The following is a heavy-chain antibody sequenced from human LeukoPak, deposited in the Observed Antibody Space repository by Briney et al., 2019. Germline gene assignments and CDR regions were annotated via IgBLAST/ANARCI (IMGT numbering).Heavy chain of an antibody. Sequence: GGSLRLSCAASGFTVSSNYMSWVRQAPGKGLEWVSVIYSGGSTYYADSVKGRFTISGDNSKNTLYLQMNSLRAEDTAVYYCARGLTAAGDAFDIWGQGTMVTVSS. D-gene: IGHD6-13*01. J-gene: IGHJ3*02. V-gene: IGHV3-66*01. CDR3: ARGLTAAGDAFDI. CDR1: GFTVSSNY. CDR2: IYSGGST.